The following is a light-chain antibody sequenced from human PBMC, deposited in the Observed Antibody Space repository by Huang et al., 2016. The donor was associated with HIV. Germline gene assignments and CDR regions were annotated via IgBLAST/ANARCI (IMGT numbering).Light chain of an antibody. CDR3: QQYESWPPLT. CDR2: ATY. Sequence: EIVMTQSPDTLSVSPGERATLSCWASQSVRDKLAWYQQKPGQAPGLLLHATYTRAAGVPARCSGSGSGTEFTLTISSLQSEDCGVYYCQQYESWPPLTFGGGTKVEIK. V-gene: IGKV3-15*01. J-gene: IGKJ4*01. CDR1: QSVRDK.